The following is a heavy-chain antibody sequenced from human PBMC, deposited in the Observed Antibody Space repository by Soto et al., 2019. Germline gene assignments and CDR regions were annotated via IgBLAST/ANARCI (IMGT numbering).Heavy chain of an antibody. CDR3: ARVKSGSGSYQIYYYYYMDV. D-gene: IGHD3-10*01. Sequence: ASVKVSCKASGYTFTIYDINWVRQATGQGLEWMGWMNPNSGNTGYAQKFQGRVTMTRNTSISTAYMELSSLRSEDTAVYYCARVKSGSGSYQIYYYYYMDVWGKGTTVTVS. CDR1: GYTFTIYD. V-gene: IGHV1-8*01. CDR2: MNPNSGNT. J-gene: IGHJ6*03.